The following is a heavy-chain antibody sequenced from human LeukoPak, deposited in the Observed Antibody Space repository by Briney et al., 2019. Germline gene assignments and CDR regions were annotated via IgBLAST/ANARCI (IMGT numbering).Heavy chain of an antibody. CDR3: ARGRGYLDY. CDR2: LSGSGGST. J-gene: IGHJ4*02. Sequence: GGSLRLSCAASGFTFNTYGMSWVRQAPGKGLEWVSALSGSGGSTYYADSVKGRFTISRDNSKNTLYLQMNSLRAEDTAVYYCARGRGYLDYWGQGTLVTVSS. V-gene: IGHV3-23*01. D-gene: IGHD3-10*01. CDR1: GFTFNTYG.